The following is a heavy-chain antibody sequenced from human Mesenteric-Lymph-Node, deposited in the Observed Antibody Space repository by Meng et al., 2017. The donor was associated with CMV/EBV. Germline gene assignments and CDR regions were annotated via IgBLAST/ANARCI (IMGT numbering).Heavy chain of an antibody. V-gene: IGHV3-30*04. CDR3: ARGGYSSNVDYYYGMDV. J-gene: IGHJ6*02. CDR2: ISYDGSNK. CDR1: GFTFSSYA. D-gene: IGHD6-13*01. Sequence: GESLKISCAASGFTFSSYAMHWVRQAPGKGLEWVAVISYDGSNKYYADSVKGRFTISRDNSKNTLYLQMNSLRAEDTAVYYCARGGYSSNVDYYYGMDVWGQGTTVTVSS.